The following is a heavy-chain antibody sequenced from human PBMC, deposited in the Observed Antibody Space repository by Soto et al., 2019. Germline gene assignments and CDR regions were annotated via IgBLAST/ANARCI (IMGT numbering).Heavy chain of an antibody. CDR2: IYYSGST. Sequence: QVQLQESGPGLVKPSQTLSLTCTVSGGSISSGGYYWSWIRQHPGKGLEWNGYIYYSGSTYYNPSLKSRVTISVDTSKNQFSLKLSSVTAADTAVYYCARDRECSGGTCYNYFDYWGQGTLVTVSS. CDR1: GGSISSGGYY. CDR3: ARDRECSGGTCYNYFDY. J-gene: IGHJ4*02. D-gene: IGHD2-15*01. V-gene: IGHV4-31*03.